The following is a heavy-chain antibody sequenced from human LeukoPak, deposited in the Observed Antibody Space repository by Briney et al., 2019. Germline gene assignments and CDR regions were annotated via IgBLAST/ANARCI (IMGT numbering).Heavy chain of an antibody. D-gene: IGHD5-18*01. CDR1: GYTFTSYA. CDR3: ARVGKAGNSYGYSSRYYGMDV. V-gene: IGHV7-4-1*02. Sequence: GASVKVSCKASGYTFTSYAMNWVRQAPGQGLEWMGWINTNTGNPTYAQGFTGRFVFSLDTSVSTAYLQISSLKAEDTAVYYCARVGKAGNSYGYSSRYYGMDVWGQGTTVTVSS. CDR2: INTNTGNP. J-gene: IGHJ6*02.